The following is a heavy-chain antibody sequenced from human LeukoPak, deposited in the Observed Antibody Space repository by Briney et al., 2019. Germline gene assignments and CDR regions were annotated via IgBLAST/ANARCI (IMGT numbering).Heavy chain of an antibody. V-gene: IGHV4-59*12. CDR1: GGSISSYY. D-gene: IGHD2-15*01. CDR2: IYYSGST. J-gene: IGHJ4*02. CDR3: ARLEGYCSGGSCPFDY. Sequence: PSETLSLTCTVSGGSISSYYWSWIRQPPGKGLEWIGYIYYSGSTNYNPSLKSRVTISVDKSKNQFSLKLSSVTAADTAVYYCARLEGYCSGGSCPFDYWGQGTLVTVSS.